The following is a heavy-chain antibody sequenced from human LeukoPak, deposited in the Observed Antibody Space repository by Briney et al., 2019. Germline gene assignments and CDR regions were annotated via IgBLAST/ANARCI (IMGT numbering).Heavy chain of an antibody. V-gene: IGHV4-39*01. CDR1: GGSISSSSYY. CDR2: IYYSGST. J-gene: IGHJ4*02. Sequence: SETLSLTCTVSGGSISSSSYYWGWIRQPPGKGLEWIGSIYYSGSTYYNPSLKSRVTISVDTSKNQFSLKLSSVTAADTAVYYCARGEFRRYFDYWGQGTLVTVSS. CDR3: ARGEFRRYFDY. D-gene: IGHD3-10*01.